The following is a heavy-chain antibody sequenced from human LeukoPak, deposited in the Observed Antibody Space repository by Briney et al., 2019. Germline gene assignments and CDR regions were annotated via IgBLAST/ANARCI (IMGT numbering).Heavy chain of an antibody. CDR2: ISTSGGST. Sequence: GESLRLSCAASGFTFSSYAMSWVRQAPGKGLEWVSGISTSGGSTSYADSVKGRFTISRDNPRNTLYMQMNSLRAEDTALYYCAIMHPYYDGSGYWVQWGQGTLVTVSS. CDR1: GFTFSSYA. J-gene: IGHJ4*02. V-gene: IGHV3-23*01. D-gene: IGHD3-22*01. CDR3: AIMHPYYDGSGYWVQ.